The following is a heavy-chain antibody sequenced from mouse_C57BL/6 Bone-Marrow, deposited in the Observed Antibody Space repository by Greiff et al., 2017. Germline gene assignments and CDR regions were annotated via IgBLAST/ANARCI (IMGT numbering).Heavy chain of an antibody. CDR1: GFTFSDYY. D-gene: IGHD1-1*01. CDR2: ISNGGGST. Sequence: EVKLVESGGGLVQPGGSLKLSCAASGFTFSDYYMYWVRQTPEKRLEWVAYISNGGGSTYYPDTVKGRFTISRDNAENTLYRQMSRLKSEDTAMYYCARPGYYYGIAWFAYWGQGTLVTVSA. CDR3: ARPGYYYGIAWFAY. J-gene: IGHJ3*01. V-gene: IGHV5-12*01.